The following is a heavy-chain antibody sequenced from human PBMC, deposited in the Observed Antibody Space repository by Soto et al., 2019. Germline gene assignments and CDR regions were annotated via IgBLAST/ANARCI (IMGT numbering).Heavy chain of an antibody. D-gene: IGHD5-12*01. Sequence: QVQLVQSGDEVKKPGASVTGSCKASGYTFINYHITWMRQAPGQKLEWMAWINTYNGMTDYAQRFQGRVTMTRDTSTSTAYMELRNLGSDDTAVHFCAKSPRGEMATDWGQGTLVTVSS. CDR3: AKSPRGEMATD. V-gene: IGHV1-18*01. CDR2: INTYNGMT. CDR1: GYTFINYH. J-gene: IGHJ4*02.